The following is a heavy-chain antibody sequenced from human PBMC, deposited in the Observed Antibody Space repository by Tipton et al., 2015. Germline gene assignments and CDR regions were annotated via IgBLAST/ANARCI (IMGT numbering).Heavy chain of an antibody. V-gene: IGHV4-61*01. D-gene: IGHD5-24*01. J-gene: IGHJ6*02. CDR1: GDSVSSGSYY. CDR2: ISQRDGT. Sequence: TLSLTCTVSGDSVSSGSYYWSWIRQPPGKGLEWIGYISQRDGTNYNPSLKSRVTISTDTSKNQFFLNLTSVTAADTAVYFCAGDLEHGMDVWGQGTTVTVS. CDR3: AGDLEHGMDV.